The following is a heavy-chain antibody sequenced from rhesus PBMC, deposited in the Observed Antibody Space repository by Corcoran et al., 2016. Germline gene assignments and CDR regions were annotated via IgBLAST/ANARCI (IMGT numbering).Heavy chain of an antibody. CDR3: AKRANYVYFDY. D-gene: IGHD4-17*01. CDR2: IYPGDSDT. J-gene: IGHJ4*01. Sequence: EVQLVQSGAEGKRPGGPLRISCKTSGYSFTRPWISWVRQLPGKGLEWMGSIYPGDSDTRYNPSFQGHVTISADKSISTTYLQWSSLKASDTATYYCAKRANYVYFDYWGQGVLVTVSS. CDR1: GYSFTRPW. V-gene: IGHV5S1*01.